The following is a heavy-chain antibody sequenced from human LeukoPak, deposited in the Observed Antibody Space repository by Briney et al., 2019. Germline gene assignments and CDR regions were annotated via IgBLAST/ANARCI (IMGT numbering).Heavy chain of an antibody. J-gene: IGHJ4*02. V-gene: IGHV3-66*01. CDR1: GFTVSSNY. CDR2: IYSGGST. Sequence: GGSLRLSCAASGFTVSSNYMSWVRQAPGKGLEWVSVIYSGGSTYYADSVKGRFTISRDNSKNTLYLQMNSLRAEDTAEYYCATCALYYGSGSYVYWGQGTLVTVSS. CDR3: ATCALYYGSGSYVY. D-gene: IGHD3-10*01.